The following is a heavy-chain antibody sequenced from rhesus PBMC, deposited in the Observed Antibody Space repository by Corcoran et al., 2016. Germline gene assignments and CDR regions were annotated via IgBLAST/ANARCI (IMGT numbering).Heavy chain of an antibody. CDR3: ARDRSNYDDFEF. Sequence: QVQLQESGPGLVKPSETLSLTCTVSGGSISDSYYWSWIRQPPGKGLEWIGRIYGSSGSTDYNPSLKSRVTFSRDTSKNQFSLKLRSVTAADTAVYYCARDRSNYDDFEFWGQGALVTVSS. CDR2: IYGSSGST. V-gene: IGHV4S7*01. CDR1: GGSISDSYY. D-gene: IGHD4-23*01. J-gene: IGHJ1*01.